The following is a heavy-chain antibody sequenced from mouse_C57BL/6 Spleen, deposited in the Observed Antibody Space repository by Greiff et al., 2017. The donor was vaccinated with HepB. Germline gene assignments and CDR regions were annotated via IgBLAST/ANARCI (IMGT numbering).Heavy chain of an antibody. J-gene: IGHJ1*03. CDR1: GYTFTSYW. D-gene: IGHD1-1*01. Sequence: QVQLQQPGAELVKPGASVKLSCKASGYTFTSYWMHWVKQRPGQGLEWIGMIHPNSGSTNYNEKFKSKATLTVDKSSNTAYMQLSSLTSEDSAVYYWETLTAVDATRYFEVWGTGTTVTVAS. CDR3: ETLTAVDATRYFEV. V-gene: IGHV1-64*01. CDR2: IHPNSGST.